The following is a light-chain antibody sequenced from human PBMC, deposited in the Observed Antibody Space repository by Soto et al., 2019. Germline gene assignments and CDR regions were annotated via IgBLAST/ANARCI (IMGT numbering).Light chain of an antibody. CDR1: SSDVGGYNY. J-gene: IGLJ1*01. CDR2: DVS. CDR3: CSYAGSYTFGV. Sequence: QSALTQPRSVSGSPGQSVTISCTGTSSDVGGYNYVSWYQQHPGKAPKLIIYDVSKRPSGVPDRFSGSKSGNTASLTISGLQAEDEADYYCCSYAGSYTFGVFGTGTKLTVL. V-gene: IGLV2-11*01.